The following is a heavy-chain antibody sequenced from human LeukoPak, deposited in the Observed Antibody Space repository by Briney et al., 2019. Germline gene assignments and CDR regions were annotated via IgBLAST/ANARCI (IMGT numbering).Heavy chain of an antibody. J-gene: IGHJ3*02. CDR3: ARVDYDILTGYYIYAFDI. V-gene: IGHV3-21*01. D-gene: IGHD3-9*01. CDR2: ISGSSRYI. Sequence: GGSLRLSCAASGFTFSSYSMNWVRQAPGKGLEWVSSISGSSRYIYYADSVKGRFTISRDNAKNSLYLQMNSLRAEDTAVYYCARVDYDILTGYYIYAFDIWGQGTMVTVSS. CDR1: GFTFSSYS.